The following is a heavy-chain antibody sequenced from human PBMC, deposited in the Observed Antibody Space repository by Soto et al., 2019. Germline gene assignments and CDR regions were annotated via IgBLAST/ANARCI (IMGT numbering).Heavy chain of an antibody. V-gene: IGHV3-15*01. J-gene: IGHJ4*02. D-gene: IGHD2-8*01. CDR1: GFGFSNAW. Sequence: KTVGSLRLSCAASGFGFSNAWMSWVRQAPGKGLEWVGRIKSETDGETTDYVAPVKGRLTISRDDSKKTLYLQMNSLKIEDTAVYYCTTDLNGGFDYCRRGTMVTVYS. CDR2: IKSETDGETT. CDR3: TTDLNGGFDY.